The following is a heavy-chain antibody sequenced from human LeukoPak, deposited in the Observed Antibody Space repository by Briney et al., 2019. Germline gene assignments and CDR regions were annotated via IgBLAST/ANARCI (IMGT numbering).Heavy chain of an antibody. Sequence: GGSLRLSCAASGFTFNTYAMSWVRQAPGKGLEWVSAISGSGGSTYYADSVKGRFTISRDNSKNTLYLQMNSLRAEDTAVYYCAKQILWFGDLDYWGQGTLVTVSS. CDR2: ISGSGGST. J-gene: IGHJ4*02. CDR1: GFTFNTYA. CDR3: AKQILWFGDLDY. D-gene: IGHD3-10*01. V-gene: IGHV3-23*01.